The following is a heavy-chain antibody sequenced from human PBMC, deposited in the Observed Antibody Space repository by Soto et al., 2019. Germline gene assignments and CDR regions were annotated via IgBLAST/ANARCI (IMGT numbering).Heavy chain of an antibody. CDR3: AKDSQSVSVSAARVYGMDV. CDR1: GFTFGSYA. V-gene: IGHV3-23*01. CDR2: LSDSGGHT. Sequence: GGSLRLSCAGSGFTFGSYAMTWVRQAPGKGLEWVSTLSDSGGHTYYADSVKGRFTISSDNPKNTLYLQMNSLRAEDTAVYYCAKDSQSVSVSAARVYGMDVWGQGTTVTVSS. J-gene: IGHJ6*02. D-gene: IGHD2-2*01.